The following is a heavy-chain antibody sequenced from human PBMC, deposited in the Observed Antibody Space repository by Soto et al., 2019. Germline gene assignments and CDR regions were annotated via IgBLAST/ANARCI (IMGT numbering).Heavy chain of an antibody. V-gene: IGHV4-39*01. Sequence: QLQLQESGPGLVKPSETLSLTCTVSGGSISSSSYSWGWIRQPPGKGLAWIGSSYYSGSTYYNPAIKSRVTISVDTSKNQFSLKLSSVTAADTAVYYWARHTPAISISDHWGQGTLATVSS. D-gene: IGHD2-15*01. CDR1: GGSISSSSYS. CDR3: ARHTPAISISDH. J-gene: IGHJ4*02. CDR2: SYYSGST.